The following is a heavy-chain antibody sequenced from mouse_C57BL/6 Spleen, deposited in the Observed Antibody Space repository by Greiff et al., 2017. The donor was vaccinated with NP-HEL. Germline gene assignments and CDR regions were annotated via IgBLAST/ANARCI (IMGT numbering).Heavy chain of an antibody. CDR2: ISGGGGNT. CDR3: GRHYYTMDY. J-gene: IGHJ4*01. V-gene: IGHV5-9*01. Sequence: EVKLVESGGGLVNPGGSLKLSCAASGFTFSSYTMSWVRQTPEKRLEWVATISGGGGNTYYPDSVKGRFTISRDNAKNTLYLQMNSLRSEDTALYYCGRHYYTMDYWGQGTSVTVSS. CDR1: GFTFSSYT.